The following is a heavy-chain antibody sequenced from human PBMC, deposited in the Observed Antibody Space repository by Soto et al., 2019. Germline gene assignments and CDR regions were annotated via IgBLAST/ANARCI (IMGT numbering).Heavy chain of an antibody. J-gene: IGHJ6*02. CDR1: GYTFTGYY. D-gene: IGHD2-2*01. Sequence: GAPVKVSCKASGYTFTGYYMHWVRQAPGQGLERMGWINPNSGGTNYAQKFQGWVTMTRDTSISTAYMELSRLRSDDTAVYYCARDSSTDIVVVPAAMRWGMDVWGQGTTVTVSS. CDR3: ARDSSTDIVVVPAAMRWGMDV. CDR2: INPNSGGT. V-gene: IGHV1-2*04.